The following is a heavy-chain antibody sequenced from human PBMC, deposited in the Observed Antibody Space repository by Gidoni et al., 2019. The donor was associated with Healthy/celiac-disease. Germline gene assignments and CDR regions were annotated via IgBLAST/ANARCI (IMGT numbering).Heavy chain of an antibody. CDR1: GFTFRNAW. J-gene: IGHJ5*02. V-gene: IGHV3-15*01. CDR2: IKRKTDGGTT. Sequence: EVQLVESGGGLVKPGGSLRLSCAASGFTFRNAWLSWVRQAPGKGLEWVGRIKRKTDGGTTDYAAPVKGRFTISRDDSKNTLYLQMNSLKTEDTAVYYCTILRRDWFDPWGQGTLVTVSS. CDR3: TILRRDWFDP.